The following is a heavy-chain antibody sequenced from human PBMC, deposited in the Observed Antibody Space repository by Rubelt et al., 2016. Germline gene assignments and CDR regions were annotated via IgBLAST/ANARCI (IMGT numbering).Heavy chain of an antibody. Sequence: QVQLVQSGAEVKKPGSSVKVSCKASGGTFSSYAISWVRQAPGQGLEWMGGIIPIFGTANYEQKFQGRVTITADQSTSTAYMELSSLRSEDTAVYYCARDLVGVVITTHDAFDIWGQGTMVTVSS. D-gene: IGHD3-22*01. CDR2: IIPIFGTA. J-gene: IGHJ3*02. CDR1: GGTFSSYA. V-gene: IGHV1-69*01. CDR3: ARDLVGVVITTHDAFDI.